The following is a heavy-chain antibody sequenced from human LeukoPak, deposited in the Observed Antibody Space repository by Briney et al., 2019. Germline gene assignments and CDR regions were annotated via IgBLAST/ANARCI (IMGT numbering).Heavy chain of an antibody. CDR3: ARSLTDFSLCFDY. CDR1: GYTFTSYG. D-gene: IGHD2-21*01. V-gene: IGHV1-18*01. J-gene: IGHJ4*02. CDR2: ISAYNGNT. Sequence: VASVKVSCKASGYTFTSYGISWVRQAPGQGLEWMGWISAYNGNTNYAQKLQGRVTMTTDTSTSTAYMELRSLGSDDTAVYYCARSLTDFSLCFDYWSQGTLVTVSS.